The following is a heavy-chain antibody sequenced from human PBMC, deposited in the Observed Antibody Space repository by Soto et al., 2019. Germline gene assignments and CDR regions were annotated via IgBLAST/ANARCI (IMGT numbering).Heavy chain of an antibody. Sequence: GGSLRLSCAASGFTFSSYWMHWVRQAPGKGLVWVSRINSDGSSTSYADSVKGRFTISRDNAKNTLYLQMNSLRAEDTAVYYCAREGIVVVVAATLDPHSHYMDVWGKGTTVTVS. CDR2: INSDGSST. J-gene: IGHJ6*03. D-gene: IGHD2-15*01. CDR3: AREGIVVVVAATLDPHSHYMDV. CDR1: GFTFSSYW. V-gene: IGHV3-74*01.